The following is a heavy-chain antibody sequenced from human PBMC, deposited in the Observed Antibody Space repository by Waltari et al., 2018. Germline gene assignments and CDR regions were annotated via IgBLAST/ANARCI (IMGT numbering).Heavy chain of an antibody. D-gene: IGHD1-26*01. CDR1: GRSLSSYH. J-gene: IGHJ3*02. V-gene: IGHV4-59*01. CDR2: IYYSRST. Sequence: QVPLQDSGPRLVHPSETLSLPCTLSGRSLSSYHWLWIRPPPGKGLEWIGYIYYSRSTNYNPSLKIRVTISVDTSKNQFSLKLSTVTAADTAVYDCSRGSRSVWDDAVDIWGQGTMVTVSS. CDR3: SRGSRSVWDDAVDI.